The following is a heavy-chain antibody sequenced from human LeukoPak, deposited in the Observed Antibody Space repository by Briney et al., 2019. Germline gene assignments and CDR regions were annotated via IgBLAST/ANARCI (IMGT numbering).Heavy chain of an antibody. CDR1: GFTFSSYA. CDR2: IIGSDGST. J-gene: IGHJ1*01. D-gene: IGHD4-17*01. Sequence: GGSLRLTCAASGFTFSSYAMSWVRQAPGKGLEWVSTIIGSDGSTYYTDSVKGRFTISRDNSKNTLYLQMNSLRAEDTAVYYCAKDKYDYGDYAWYFQHWGQGTLVTVSS. V-gene: IGHV3-23*01. CDR3: AKDKYDYGDYAWYFQH.